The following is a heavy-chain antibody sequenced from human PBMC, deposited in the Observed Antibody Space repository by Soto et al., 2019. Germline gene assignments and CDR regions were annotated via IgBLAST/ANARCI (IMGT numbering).Heavy chain of an antibody. CDR1: GDSINSNSHY. CDR2: VFHSGST. CDR3: ARLFNGNYYIDY. D-gene: IGHD1-26*01. V-gene: IGHV4-39*01. J-gene: IGHJ4*01. Sequence: SETLSLTCTVSGDSINSNSHYWGWIRQPPGKGLEWIGSVFHSGSTKYNASLKSRVTISVDTSKDQFSLRLSSVTVADTAVYYCARLFNGNYYIDYWGHGALVTVSS.